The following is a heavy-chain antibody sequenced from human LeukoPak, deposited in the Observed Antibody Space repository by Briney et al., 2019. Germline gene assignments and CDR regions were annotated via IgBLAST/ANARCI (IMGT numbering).Heavy chain of an antibody. Sequence: ASVKVSCKASGYTFTGYYMHWVRQAPGQGLEWMGWINPNSGGTNYAQKLQGRVTMTRDTSISTAYMELSRLRSDDTAVYYCARDSYYYDSSGYYPIWGYFDYWGQGTLVTVSS. J-gene: IGHJ4*02. D-gene: IGHD3-22*01. CDR3: ARDSYYYDSSGYYPIWGYFDY. CDR1: GYTFTGYY. V-gene: IGHV1-2*02. CDR2: INPNSGGT.